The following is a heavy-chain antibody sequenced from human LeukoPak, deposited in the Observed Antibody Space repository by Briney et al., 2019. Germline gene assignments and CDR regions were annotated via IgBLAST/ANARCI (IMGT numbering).Heavy chain of an antibody. Sequence: GGSLRLSCAPSGFTFSSFWMNWVRHAPGEGLECVANIKQDGSEQYYVDSVKGRFTISRDNAKKSLSLHMDSLRAEDTAVYYCATTGGYDYWYFDLWGRGTLVTVSS. V-gene: IGHV3-7*01. J-gene: IGHJ2*01. D-gene: IGHD5-12*01. CDR3: ATTGGYDYWYFDL. CDR2: IKQDGSEQ. CDR1: GFTFSSFW.